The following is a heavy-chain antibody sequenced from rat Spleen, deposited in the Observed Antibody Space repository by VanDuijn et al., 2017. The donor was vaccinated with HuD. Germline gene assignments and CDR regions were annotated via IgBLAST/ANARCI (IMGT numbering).Heavy chain of an antibody. CDR1: GFSLTSYH. CDR2: IWTGGST. J-gene: IGHJ4*01. V-gene: IGHV2-43*01. CDR3: ARSAYGYNLNWFAY. Sequence: QVQLKESGPGLVQPSQTLSLTCTVSGFSLTSYHVSWVRQPPGKGLEWMGVIWTGGSTTYNSLLKSRLSISRDTSKSQVFLKMNSLQTEDTAMYFCARSAYGYNLNWFAYWGQGASVTVSS. D-gene: IGHD1-9*01.